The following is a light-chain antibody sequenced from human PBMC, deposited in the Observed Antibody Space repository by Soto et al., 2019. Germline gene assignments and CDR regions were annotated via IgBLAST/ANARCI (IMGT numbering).Light chain of an antibody. V-gene: IGKV3-11*01. CDR3: QQRSNWPRT. CDR2: DAS. J-gene: IGKJ1*01. Sequence: EIVLTQSPATLSLSPGERATPSCRASQSVSSYLAWYQQKPGQAPRLLIYDASNRATGIPARFSGSGSGTDFTLTISSLGPEDFAVYYCQQRSNWPRTFGQGTKVDIK. CDR1: QSVSSY.